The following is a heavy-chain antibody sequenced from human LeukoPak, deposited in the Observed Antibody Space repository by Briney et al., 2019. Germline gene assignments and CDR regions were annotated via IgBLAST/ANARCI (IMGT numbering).Heavy chain of an antibody. CDR2: ISGSGGST. J-gene: IGHJ4*02. CDR3: AKGKSIMITFGGVIVDY. CDR1: GFTFSSYA. D-gene: IGHD3-16*02. V-gene: IGHV3-23*01. Sequence: GGSLRLSCAASGFTFSSYAMSWVRQGPGKGLEWVSAISGSGGSTYYADSVKGRFTISRDNSKNTLYLQMNSLRAEDTAVYYCAKGKSIMITFGGVIVDYWGQGTLVTVSS.